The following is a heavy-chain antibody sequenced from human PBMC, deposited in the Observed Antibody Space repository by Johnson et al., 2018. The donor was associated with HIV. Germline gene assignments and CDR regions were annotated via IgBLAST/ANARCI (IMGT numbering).Heavy chain of an antibody. J-gene: IGHJ3*02. D-gene: IGHD6-13*01. CDR2: ISYDGSTK. CDR3: ATEGAAAAAGPSDAFDI. Sequence: VQLVESGGGVVQPGRSLRLSCVGSVFTFSGYAMHWVRQAPGKGLEWVAFISYDGSTKYYADSVRGRFTISRDNSKNTLYLQMNSLPPEDTAVYYCATEGAAAAAGPSDAFDIWGQGTMVTVSS. V-gene: IGHV3-30-3*01. CDR1: VFTFSGYA.